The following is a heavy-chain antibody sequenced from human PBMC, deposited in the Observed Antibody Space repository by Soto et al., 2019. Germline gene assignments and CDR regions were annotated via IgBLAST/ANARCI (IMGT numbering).Heavy chain of an antibody. J-gene: IGHJ2*01. CDR3: ARKVWGSTSRPDWWYFDL. V-gene: IGHV3-23*01. D-gene: IGHD2-2*01. Sequence: EVQLLESGGGLVQPGGSPRLSCVGSGFTFINYAMNWVRQTPGKGLEWVSTISGGGDRTFDADTVKGRFTISRDNSMKTVNLQMNSLRADDTAVYYCARKVWGSTSRPDWWYFDLWGRGTLVTVSS. CDR2: ISGGGDRT. CDR1: GFTFINYA.